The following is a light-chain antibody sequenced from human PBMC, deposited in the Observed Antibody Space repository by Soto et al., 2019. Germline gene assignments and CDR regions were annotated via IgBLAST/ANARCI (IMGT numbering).Light chain of an antibody. CDR3: YSCSRSSGTRYV. CDR2: DVS. CDR1: SSDVGGYNY. V-gene: IGLV2-11*01. J-gene: IGLJ1*01. Sequence: QSALTQPRSVSGSPGQSVTISCTGTSSDVGGYNYVSWYQQHPGKAPKLMISDVSNRPSGISDRFSGSKSGNTASLTISGLQAEDEADYYCYSCSRSSGTRYVFGTGTKVTVL.